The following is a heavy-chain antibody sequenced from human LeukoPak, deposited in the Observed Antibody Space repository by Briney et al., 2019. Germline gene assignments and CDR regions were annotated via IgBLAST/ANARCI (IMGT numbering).Heavy chain of an antibody. CDR1: GGSISSYY. CDR3: ARGDGDYNY. V-gene: IGHV4-59*01. Sequence: SETLSLTCTVSGGSISSYYWSWIRQPPGKGLEWIGYIYYSGSTNYNPSLKSRVTISVDTSKNQFSLKLSPVTAADTAVYYCARGDGDYNYWGQGTLVTVSS. CDR2: IYYSGST. J-gene: IGHJ4*02. D-gene: IGHD4-17*01.